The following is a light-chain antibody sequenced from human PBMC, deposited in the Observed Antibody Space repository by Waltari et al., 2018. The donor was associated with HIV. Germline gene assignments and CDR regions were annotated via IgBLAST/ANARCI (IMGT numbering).Light chain of an antibody. V-gene: IGKV3-15*01. CDR3: QQYNNWPPEFT. CDR1: QNVGSN. J-gene: IGKJ4*01. CDR2: GAS. Sequence: EIGLRQSQAAWSVPQGEGVPLSGRASQNVGSNLAWYQQKPGQAPRLLIYGASTRATGVPARFSGGGSGTDFTLTISSLQSEDFVLYYCQQYNNWPPEFTFGGGTKVEIK.